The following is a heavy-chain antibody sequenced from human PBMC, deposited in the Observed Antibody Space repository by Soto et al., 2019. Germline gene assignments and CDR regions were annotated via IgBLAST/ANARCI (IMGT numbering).Heavy chain of an antibody. CDR1: GASLSSSSYY. V-gene: IGHV4-39*01. D-gene: IGHD6-13*01. Sequence: PSETLSLTCIVSGASLSSSSYYWGWIRQPPGKGLEWIVSINYSGSTYSNPSLKSRIAISVDTSMNQFSLKLSSVTAADTAVYYCAKLRCSQQLVYSFDSWGQGNMVTVSS. CDR3: AKLRCSQQLVYSFDS. CDR2: INYSGST. J-gene: IGHJ4*02.